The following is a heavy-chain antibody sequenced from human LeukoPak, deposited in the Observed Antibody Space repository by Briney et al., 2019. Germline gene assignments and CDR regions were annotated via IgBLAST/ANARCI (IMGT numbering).Heavy chain of an antibody. CDR3: ARDSSTSCLDY. D-gene: IGHD2-2*01. CDR2: IKQDGSDK. J-gene: IGHJ4*02. CDR1: GFTFSSYW. Sequence: GGSLRLSCAASGFTFSSYWMTWVRQAPGKGLEWVANIKQDGSDKYYVDSVMGRFTISRDNAKNSLYLQMNSLRAEDTAVYYCARDSSTSCLDYWGQGTLVTVSS. V-gene: IGHV3-7*01.